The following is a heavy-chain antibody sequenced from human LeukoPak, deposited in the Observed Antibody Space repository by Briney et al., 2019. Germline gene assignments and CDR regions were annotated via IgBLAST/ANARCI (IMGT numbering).Heavy chain of an antibody. CDR3: ARDNNGYSDWSTNYGYFDY. CDR1: GYTFTSYG. D-gene: IGHD3-9*01. CDR2: ISAYNGNT. J-gene: IGHJ4*02. V-gene: IGHV1-18*01. Sequence: ASVKVSCKASGYTFTSYGISWVRQAPGQGLEWMGWISAYNGNTNYAQKLQGRVTMTTDTSTSTAYMELRSLRSDDTAVYYCARDNNGYSDWSTNYGYFDYWGQGTLVTVSS.